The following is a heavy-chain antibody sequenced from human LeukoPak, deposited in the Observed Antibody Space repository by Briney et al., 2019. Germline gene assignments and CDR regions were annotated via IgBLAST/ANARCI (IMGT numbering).Heavy chain of an antibody. CDR3: ARDLYDSSGYYYEENAFDI. D-gene: IGHD3-22*01. CDR1: GYTFTSYY. CDR2: INPSGGST. V-gene: IGHV1-46*01. J-gene: IGHJ3*02. Sequence: ASVKASCKASGYTFTSYYMHWVRQAPGQGLEWMGIINPSGGSTSYAQKFQGRVTMTRDMSTSTAYMELRSLRSDDTAVYYCARDLYDSSGYYYEENAFDIWGQGTMVTVSS.